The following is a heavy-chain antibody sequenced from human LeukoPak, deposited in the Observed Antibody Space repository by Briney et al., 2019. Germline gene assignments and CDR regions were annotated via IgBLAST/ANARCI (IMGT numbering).Heavy chain of an antibody. CDR2: ISGSGGST. CDR1: RFTFSGYA. V-gene: IGHV3-23*01. CDR3: AKDTIFGVVITRGYFDY. Sequence: PGGSLRLSCAASRFTFSGYAMGWGRQAPGKGLEWVSAISGSGGSTYYADSVKGRFTISRDNSKNTLYLQMNSLRAEDTAVYYCAKDTIFGVVITRGYFDYWGQGTLVTVSS. D-gene: IGHD3-3*01. J-gene: IGHJ4*02.